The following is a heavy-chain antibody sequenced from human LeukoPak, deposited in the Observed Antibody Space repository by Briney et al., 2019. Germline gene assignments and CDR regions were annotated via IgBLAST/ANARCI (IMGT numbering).Heavy chain of an antibody. J-gene: IGHJ6*02. Sequence: ASVKVSCKASGFTFTRYSITWVRQPPGQGLEWMGWISGYNGNTNYAQKYQGRVTVTTDTSTSTAYMELRSLRSDDTAVYYCARVVRSDSFDYDYYYAMDVWGQGTTVTVSS. CDR2: ISGYNGNT. V-gene: IGHV1-18*01. D-gene: IGHD2-8*01. CDR3: ARVVRSDSFDYDYYYAMDV. CDR1: GFTFTRYS.